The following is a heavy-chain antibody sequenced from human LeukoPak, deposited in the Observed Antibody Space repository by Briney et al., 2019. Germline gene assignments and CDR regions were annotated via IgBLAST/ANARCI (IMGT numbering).Heavy chain of an antibody. V-gene: IGHV1-8*01. D-gene: IGHD4-17*01. Sequence: GASVKVSCKASGYTFTSYDINWVRQATGQGLEWMGWMNPNSGNTGYAQKFQGRVTMTRNTSISTAYMELSSLRSEDTAVYYCATEVGRYYGVNYYYYMDVWGKGTTVTVSS. J-gene: IGHJ6*03. CDR1: GYTFTSYD. CDR3: ATEVGRYYGVNYYYYMDV. CDR2: MNPNSGNT.